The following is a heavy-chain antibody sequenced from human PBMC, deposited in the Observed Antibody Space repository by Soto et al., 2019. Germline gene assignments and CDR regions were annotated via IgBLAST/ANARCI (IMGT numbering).Heavy chain of an antibody. CDR1: GFTFSDYY. V-gene: IGHV3-11*01. D-gene: IGHD5-18*01. CDR3: ARVAMVTPAFDI. J-gene: IGHJ3*02. Sequence: QVQLVESGGGLVQPGGSLRLSCAASGFTFSDYYMSWIRQAPGKGLEWVSYISSSGSTIYYADSVKGRFTISRDNAKNALYLQMNRLRAEDTAVYYCARVAMVTPAFDIWGQVTMVTGSS. CDR2: ISSSGSTI.